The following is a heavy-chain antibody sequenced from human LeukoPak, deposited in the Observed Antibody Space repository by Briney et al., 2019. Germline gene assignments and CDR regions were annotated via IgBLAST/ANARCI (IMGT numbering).Heavy chain of an antibody. Sequence: SETLSHTCTVTRGSIISYYWSWIRQPPAKGLAWIGYIYYSGSTNYNPSRKSRVTISVDTSKNQYSLKLSSVTAADTALYYCARYQVGPDSFDFWGQGTLVTVSS. CDR3: ARYQVGPDSFDF. CDR2: IYYSGST. CDR1: RGSIISYY. J-gene: IGHJ4*02. V-gene: IGHV4-59*08.